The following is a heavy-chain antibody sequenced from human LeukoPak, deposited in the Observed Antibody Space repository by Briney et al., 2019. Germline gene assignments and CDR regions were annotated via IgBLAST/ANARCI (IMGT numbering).Heavy chain of an antibody. V-gene: IGHV7-4-1*02. D-gene: IGHD6-19*01. CDR3: ARVHRSGWDNDAFDI. CDR2: INTNTGNP. CDR1: GYTFTSYA. J-gene: IGHJ3*02. Sequence: VASVKVSCKASGYTFTSYAMNWVRQAPGQGLEWMGWINTNTGNPTYAQGFTGRFVFSLDTSVSTAYLQISSLKAEDTAVYYCARVHRSGWDNDAFDIWGQGTMVTVSS.